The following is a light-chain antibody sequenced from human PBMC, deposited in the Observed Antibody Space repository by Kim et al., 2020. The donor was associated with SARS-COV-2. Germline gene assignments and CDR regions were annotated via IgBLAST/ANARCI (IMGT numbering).Light chain of an antibody. CDR2: AAS. V-gene: IGKV1-39*01. CDR1: QSISSY. J-gene: IGKJ1*01. Sequence: ASVGDRVTITCRASQSISSYLNWYQQKPGKAPKLLIYAASSLQSGVPSRFSGSGSETDFTLTISSLQPEDFATYYCQQSYSTRWTFGQGTKVDIK. CDR3: QQSYSTRWT.